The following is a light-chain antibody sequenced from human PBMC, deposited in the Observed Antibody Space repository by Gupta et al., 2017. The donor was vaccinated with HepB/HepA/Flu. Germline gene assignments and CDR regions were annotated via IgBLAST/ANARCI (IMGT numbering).Light chain of an antibody. CDR2: STS. J-gene: IGKJ2*03. CDR1: QSVSSTY. CDR3: QLYGSSPMFS. V-gene: IGKV3-20*01. Sequence: EIVLTQSPGTLSLSPGEGAALSCRASQSVSSTYLAWYQQKPGQAPRLLMYSTSARATGIPDRFSGSGSGTDFTLTISRLEPEDFAVYHCQLYGSSPMFSFGQGTKLEIK.